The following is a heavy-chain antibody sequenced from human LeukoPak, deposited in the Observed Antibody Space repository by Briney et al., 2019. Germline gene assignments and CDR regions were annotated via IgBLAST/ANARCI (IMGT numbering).Heavy chain of an antibody. CDR3: ARDDVVVVAATRYYYYGMDV. V-gene: IGHV4-38-2*02. CDR1: GYSISSGYY. Sequence: PSETLSLTCTVSGYSISSGYYWGWIRPPPGKGLEWIGSIYHSGSTYYNPSLKSRVTISVDTSKNQFSLKLSSVTAADTAVYYCARDDVVVVAATRYYYYGMDVWGQGTTVTVSS. D-gene: IGHD2-15*01. J-gene: IGHJ6*02. CDR2: IYHSGST.